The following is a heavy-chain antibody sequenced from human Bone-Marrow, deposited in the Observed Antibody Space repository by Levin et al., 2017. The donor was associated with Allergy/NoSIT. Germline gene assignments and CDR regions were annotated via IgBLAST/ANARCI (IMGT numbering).Heavy chain of an antibody. CDR2: VYYNGIT. J-gene: IGHJ3*02. Sequence: SETLSLTCTVSGGPMNTSYWNWIRQSPGKGLEWIGYVYYNGITNYNPSLKSRVSISIDTSRAQFSLSLTSVTAADTAVYYCARVPYYYDAAGFYFAFHIWGPGTPITVSS. CDR1: GGPMNTSY. CDR3: ARVPYYYDAAGFYFAFHI. D-gene: IGHD3-22*01. V-gene: IGHV4-59*01.